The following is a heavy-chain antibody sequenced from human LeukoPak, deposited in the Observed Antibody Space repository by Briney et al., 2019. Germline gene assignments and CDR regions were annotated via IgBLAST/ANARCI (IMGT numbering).Heavy chain of an antibody. Sequence: SETLSLTCTVSGYSISSGYYWGWIRQLPGKGLEWIGSIYHSGSTYYNPSLKSRVTISVDTSKNQFSLKLSSVTAADTAVYYCARAGGLLWFGELLGPNWFDPWGQGTLVTVSS. CDR3: ARAGGLLWFGELLGPNWFDP. CDR1: GYSISSGYY. V-gene: IGHV4-38-2*02. J-gene: IGHJ5*02. D-gene: IGHD3-10*01. CDR2: IYHSGST.